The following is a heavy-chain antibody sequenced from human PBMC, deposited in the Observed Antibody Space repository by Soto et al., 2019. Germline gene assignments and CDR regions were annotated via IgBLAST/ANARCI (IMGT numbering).Heavy chain of an antibody. D-gene: IGHD2-15*01. J-gene: IGHJ4*02. Sequence: EVQLLESGGGLVQPGGSLRLSCAASGFTFGNYAMSWVRQAPGKGLEWVSAISGSGESTFYGDSVKGRFTVSRDNSKNTLYLQMNSLGVEDTAEYYCAKGGGSCCFDCWGQGTLVTVSS. CDR3: AKGGGSCCFDC. CDR1: GFTFGNYA. CDR2: ISGSGEST. V-gene: IGHV3-23*01.